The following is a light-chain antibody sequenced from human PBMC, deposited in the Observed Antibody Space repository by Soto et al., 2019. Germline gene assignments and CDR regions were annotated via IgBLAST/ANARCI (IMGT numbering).Light chain of an antibody. Sequence: HSVLTQPPSVSGSPGQSVAVSCTGTSSDVGSYNRVSWYQQPPGTAPKLMIYEVSNRPSGVPDRFSGSKSGNTASLTISGLQAEDEDDYYCSSFKSSTTYVFGTGTKVTVL. CDR3: SSFKSSTTYV. V-gene: IGLV2-18*02. CDR1: SSDVGSYNR. J-gene: IGLJ1*01. CDR2: EVS.